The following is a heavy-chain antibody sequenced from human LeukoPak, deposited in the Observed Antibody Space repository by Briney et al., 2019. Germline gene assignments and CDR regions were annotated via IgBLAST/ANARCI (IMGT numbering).Heavy chain of an antibody. D-gene: IGHD3-10*01. CDR2: INGYSGDT. J-gene: IGHJ4*02. V-gene: IGHV1-2*02. CDR1: GYTFTNYY. CDR3: ARRGHGAGSYEDY. Sequence: ASVKVSCKASGYTFTNYYMHWVRQAPGQVLEWMGWINGYSGDTNYPQKFQGRVTMTRDTSIRTAYMELRRLRSDDTAVYYCARRGHGAGSYEDYRGQGTLLTVSS.